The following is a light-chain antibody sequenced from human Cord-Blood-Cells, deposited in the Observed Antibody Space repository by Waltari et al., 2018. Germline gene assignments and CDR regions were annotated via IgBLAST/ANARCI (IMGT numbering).Light chain of an antibody. CDR1: QSVSSN. V-gene: IGKV3-15*01. Sequence: EIVMTQSPATLFVSAGERATLSCRASQSVSSNLAWYQQKPCQAPRLLIYGASTRATGIPARFSGSVSGTEFTLTISSLQSEDFAVYYCQQYNNWPPLTFGGGTKVEIK. CDR3: QQYNNWPPLT. CDR2: GAS. J-gene: IGKJ4*01.